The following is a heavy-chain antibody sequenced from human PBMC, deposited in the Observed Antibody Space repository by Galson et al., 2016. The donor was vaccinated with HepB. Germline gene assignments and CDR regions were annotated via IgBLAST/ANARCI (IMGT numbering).Heavy chain of an antibody. Sequence: SLRLSCAASGFSFDEFAMHWVRQAPGKGLEWVSGITWNSASTGYADSVKGRFTISRDNSQKMLYLQMNSLRGEDTAVYYCATGGGYCTNDNCYVHFESWGQGTLVTVSS. V-gene: IGHV3-9*01. D-gene: IGHD2-8*01. CDR2: ITWNSAST. J-gene: IGHJ4*02. CDR3: ATGGGYCTNDNCYVHFES. CDR1: GFSFDEFA.